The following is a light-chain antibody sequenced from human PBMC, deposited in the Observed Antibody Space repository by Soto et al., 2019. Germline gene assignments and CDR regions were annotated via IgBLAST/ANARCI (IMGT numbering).Light chain of an antibody. V-gene: IGKV1-5*03. Sequence: DIQMTQSPSTLSAFVGDRVTITCRASQGIFRRLAWYQQKPGKAPNPLIYEAYTLENGVPSRFSGSVSGTEFTLTIDSLQPDDFATYYCQQYNTYSTFGQGTKVDIK. CDR1: QGIFRR. CDR2: EAY. CDR3: QQYNTYST. J-gene: IGKJ1*01.